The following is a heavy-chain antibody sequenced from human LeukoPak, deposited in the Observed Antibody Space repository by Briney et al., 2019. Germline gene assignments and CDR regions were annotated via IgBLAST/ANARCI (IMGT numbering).Heavy chain of an antibody. Sequence: SVKVSCKASGGTFSSYAISWVRQAPGQGLEWMGGIIPVFGTANYAQKFQGRVTITADESTSTAYMELSSLRSEDTAVYYCALRGVPAAIDYWGQGTLVTVSS. J-gene: IGHJ4*02. CDR3: ALRGVPAAIDY. D-gene: IGHD2-2*01. CDR1: GGTFSSYA. CDR2: IIPVFGTA. V-gene: IGHV1-69*13.